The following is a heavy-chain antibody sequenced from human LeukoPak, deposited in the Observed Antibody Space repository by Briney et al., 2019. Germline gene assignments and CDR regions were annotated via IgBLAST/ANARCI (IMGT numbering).Heavy chain of an antibody. Sequence: GGSLRLSCAASGFTFSNYAMSWVRQAPGKGLEWVSAISDSGAGTYYADSAKGRFTISRDNSKNTLYLQMNSLRAEDTAVYYCAKLLVAYWGQGTLVTVSS. V-gene: IGHV3-23*01. CDR3: AKLLVAY. J-gene: IGHJ4*02. CDR1: GFTFSNYA. D-gene: IGHD2/OR15-2a*01. CDR2: ISDSGAGT.